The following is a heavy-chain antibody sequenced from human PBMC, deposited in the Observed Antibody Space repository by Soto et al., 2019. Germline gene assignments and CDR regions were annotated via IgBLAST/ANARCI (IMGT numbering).Heavy chain of an antibody. D-gene: IGHD6-6*01. CDR1: GGSISSGDYY. CDR3: ARERPDGARLDP. Sequence: QVQLQESGPGLVKPSQTLSLTCTVSGGSISSGDYYWSWIRQPPGKGLEWIGYIYYSWSTYYNPSLTSRITISVDTAKNQFSRKLSSVTAADTAVYYCARERPDGARLDPWGQGTLVTVSS. J-gene: IGHJ5*02. V-gene: IGHV4-30-4*01. CDR2: IYYSWST.